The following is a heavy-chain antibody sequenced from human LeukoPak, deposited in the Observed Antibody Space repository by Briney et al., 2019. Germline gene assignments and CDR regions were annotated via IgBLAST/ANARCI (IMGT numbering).Heavy chain of an antibody. D-gene: IGHD4-17*01. Sequence: GGSLRLSCAASGFTFSSYAMNWVRQAPGRGLEWLSSISTGTSHTYYIDSVKGRFTISRDNAKNSLYLQMNSLRAEDTAVYYCAREGTVTTGYGMDVWGQGTTVTVSS. CDR1: GFTFSSYA. V-gene: IGHV3-21*01. J-gene: IGHJ6*02. CDR2: ISTGTSHT. CDR3: AREGTVTTGYGMDV.